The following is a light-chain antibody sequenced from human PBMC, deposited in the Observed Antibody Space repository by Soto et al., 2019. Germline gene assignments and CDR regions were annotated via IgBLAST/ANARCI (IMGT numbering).Light chain of an antibody. CDR2: SAS. J-gene: IGKJ2*01. CDR3: QQLKTYPYT. CDR1: QDINKF. Sequence: IQLTQSPSSLSASVGDRVTVTCRASQDINKFLAWFQQKPGKAPNLLIFSASTLQSAVPSRFSGGGSGTDFTLTIDCLQPEDFATYYCQQLKTYPYTFGQGTKLEIQ. V-gene: IGKV1-9*01.